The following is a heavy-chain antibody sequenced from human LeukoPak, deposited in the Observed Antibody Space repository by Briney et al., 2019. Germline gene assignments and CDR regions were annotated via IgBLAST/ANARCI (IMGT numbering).Heavy chain of an antibody. Sequence: SETLSLTCTVSSGSNNCSNWWGWVRPPPGEGLEWIGEIFHSGSTNYNPSLKSRLTISLDKSKNQFSLKLSSVTAADTAVYYCARPFYYYMDVWGKGTTVTVSS. CDR1: SGSNNCSNW. CDR2: IFHSGST. CDR3: ARPFYYYMDV. V-gene: IGHV4-4*02. J-gene: IGHJ6*03.